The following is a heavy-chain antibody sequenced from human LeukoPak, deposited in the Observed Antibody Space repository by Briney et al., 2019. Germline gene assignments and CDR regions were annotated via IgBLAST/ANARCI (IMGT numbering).Heavy chain of an antibody. V-gene: IGHV3-21*01. CDR3: ARDRDFDY. J-gene: IGHJ4*02. CDR2: ISSSSSYI. D-gene: IGHD5-24*01. Sequence: SGGSLRLSCAASGFTFNNYNMNWVRQAPRKGLEWVSSISSSSSYIYYADSVKGRFTISRDNAKNSLYLQMNSLRVEDTAVYYRARDRDFDYWGQGTLVTVSS. CDR1: GFTFNNYN.